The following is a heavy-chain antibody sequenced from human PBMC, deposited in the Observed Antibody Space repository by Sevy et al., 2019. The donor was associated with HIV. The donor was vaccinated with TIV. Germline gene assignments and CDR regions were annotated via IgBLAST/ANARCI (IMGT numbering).Heavy chain of an antibody. J-gene: IGHJ3*01. V-gene: IGHV4-30-2*01. D-gene: IGHD6-13*01. CDR2: IFQSGAT. CDR1: GGSINSGGYS. Sequence: SETLSLTCAVSGGSINSGGYSWSWIRQPSGKSLEWIGYIFQSGATYYIPSLQSRVSISVDMSKNQFSLNLRSVTAADTAVYYCARGRVGDSSSWYGAFDVWGQGTMVTVSS. CDR3: ARGRVGDSSSWYGAFDV.